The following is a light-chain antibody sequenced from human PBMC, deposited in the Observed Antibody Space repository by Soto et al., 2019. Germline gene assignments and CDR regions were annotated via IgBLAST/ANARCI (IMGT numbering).Light chain of an antibody. V-gene: IGLV2-11*01. CDR1: SSDVGGYNY. CDR2: EVN. CDR3: CAYAGSYVV. J-gene: IGLJ2*01. Sequence: QSALTQPRSVSGSPGQSVTISCTGTSSDVGGYNYVSWYQQHPGKAPKFMIFEVNKRPSGVPDRFSGSKSGNTASLTISGLQAEDEADYYCCAYAGSYVVFGGGTQLTVL.